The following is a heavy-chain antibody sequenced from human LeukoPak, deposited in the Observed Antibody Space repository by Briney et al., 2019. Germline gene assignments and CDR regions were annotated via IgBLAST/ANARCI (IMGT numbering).Heavy chain of an antibody. D-gene: IGHD6-19*01. V-gene: IGHV1-8*01. J-gene: IGHJ4*02. CDR2: MNPNSGNT. CDR1: GYTFTSYD. Sequence: ASVKVSCKASGYTFTSYDINWVRQATGQGLEWMGWMNPNSGNTGYAQKFQGRITMTRNTSISTAYMELSSLRSEDTAVYYCARGDMGWLVHNLRYWGQGTLVTVSS. CDR3: ARGDMGWLVHNLRY.